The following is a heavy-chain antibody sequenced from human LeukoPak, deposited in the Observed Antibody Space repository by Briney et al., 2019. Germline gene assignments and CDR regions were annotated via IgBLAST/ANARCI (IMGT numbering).Heavy chain of an antibody. D-gene: IGHD6-6*01. Sequence: PSETLSLTCSVSGDSISYFYWSWIRKAAGKGLEWIGRIHSSGSTDYNASLKSRVTISVDTSKNQFSLKLSSVTAADTAVYYCARAPHSALSGYYYMDVWGKGTTVTVSS. CDR2: IHSSGST. CDR3: ARAPHSALSGYYYMDV. CDR1: GDSISYFY. V-gene: IGHV4-4*07. J-gene: IGHJ6*03.